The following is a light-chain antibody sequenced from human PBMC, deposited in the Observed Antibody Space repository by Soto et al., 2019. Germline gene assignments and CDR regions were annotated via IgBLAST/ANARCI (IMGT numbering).Light chain of an antibody. V-gene: IGKV1-9*01. J-gene: IGKJ4*01. CDR2: AAS. Sequence: DIQLTQSPSFLSASVGDRVTITCRASQGISSYLAWYQQKPGKAPNLLIYAASTLQSGVPSRFSGSGSGTEFTLTLSSLQPEDFAIYHFQQLNIYPLPFGGGTKVEIK. CDR1: QGISSY. CDR3: QQLNIYPLP.